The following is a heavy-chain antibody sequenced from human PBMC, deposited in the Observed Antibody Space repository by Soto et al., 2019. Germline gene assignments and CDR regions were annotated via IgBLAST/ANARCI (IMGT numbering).Heavy chain of an antibody. J-gene: IGHJ4*02. CDR1: GFTFSSYS. V-gene: IGHV3-48*02. CDR2: ISSSSSTI. CDR3: ARDEEWELQDDYYFDY. D-gene: IGHD1-26*01. Sequence: EVQLVESGGGLVQPGGSLRLSCAASGFTFSSYSMNWVRQAPGKGLEWVSYISSSSSTIYYADSVKGRFTISRDNAKNSLYLQMNSLIDEDTAVYYCARDEEWELQDDYYFDYWGQGTLVTVSS.